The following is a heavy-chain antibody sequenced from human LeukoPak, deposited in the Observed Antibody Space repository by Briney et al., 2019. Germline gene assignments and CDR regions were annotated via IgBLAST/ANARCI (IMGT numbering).Heavy chain of an antibody. D-gene: IGHD3-10*01. CDR2: FDPEDGET. CDR1: GYTLTELS. CDR3: ATTYYYGSGSYYNVDWFDP. Sequence: ASVKVSCKVSGYTLTELSMHWVRQAPGKGLEWMGGFDPEDGETIYAQKFQGRVTMTEDTSTDTAYMELSSLRSEDTAVYYCATTYYYGSGSYYNVDWFDPWGQGTLATVSS. V-gene: IGHV1-24*01. J-gene: IGHJ5*02.